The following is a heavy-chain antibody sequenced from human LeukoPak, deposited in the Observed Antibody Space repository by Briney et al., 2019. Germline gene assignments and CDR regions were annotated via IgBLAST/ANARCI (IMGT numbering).Heavy chain of an antibody. Sequence: GRSLRLSCAASGFTFSSYAMHWVRQAPGKGLEWVAVISYDGSNKYYADSVKGRFTISRDNSKNTLYLQMNSLRAEDTALYHCARANENYYGSGTSMDVWGQGTTVTVSS. J-gene: IGHJ6*02. D-gene: IGHD3-10*01. CDR1: GFTFSSYA. CDR2: ISYDGSNK. V-gene: IGHV3-30-3*01. CDR3: ARANENYYGSGTSMDV.